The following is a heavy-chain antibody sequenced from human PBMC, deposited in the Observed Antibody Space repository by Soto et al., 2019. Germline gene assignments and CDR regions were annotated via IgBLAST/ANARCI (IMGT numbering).Heavy chain of an antibody. J-gene: IGHJ6*02. Sequence: GGSLRLSCAASGFTFSSYAMSWVRQAPGKGLEWVSAISGSGGSTYYADSVKGRFTISRDNSKNTLYLQMNSLRAEDTAVYYCAKDDTYYDFWSGIYGMDVWGQGTTVTVSS. D-gene: IGHD3-3*01. CDR2: ISGSGGST. CDR1: GFTFSSYA. CDR3: AKDDTYYDFWSGIYGMDV. V-gene: IGHV3-23*01.